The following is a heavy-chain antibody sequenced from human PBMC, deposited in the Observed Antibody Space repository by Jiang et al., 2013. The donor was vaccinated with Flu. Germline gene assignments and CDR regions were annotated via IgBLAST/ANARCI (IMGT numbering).Heavy chain of an antibody. Sequence: GPGLVKPTETLSLTCTVSDGSISSYYWSWIRQPPGKGLEWIGFISDSGSTTYNPSLKSRITISVDTSKSQFSLNLRSVTAADTAVYYCVRVDASSASSPIYFSGLDVWGQGTTVTVS. D-gene: IGHD6-6*01. J-gene: IGHJ6*02. V-gene: IGHV4-59*08. CDR2: ISDSGST. CDR3: VRVDASSASSPIYFSGLDV. CDR1: DGSISSYY.